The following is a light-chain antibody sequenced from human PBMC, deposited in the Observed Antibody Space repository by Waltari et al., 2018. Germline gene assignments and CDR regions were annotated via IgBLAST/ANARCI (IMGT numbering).Light chain of an antibody. CDR1: PPNLGNKA. Sequence: QSVLTQPSSVSGIPGQGAILPCSGSPPNLGNKAVSWYQQLPGAAPKLLIYQNSVRPSGVPDRISGSKSGTSASLAISRLQSGDEAHYYCATWDDSLNLFVFGSGTQVSVL. CDR3: ATWDDSLNLFV. CDR2: QNS. J-gene: IGLJ1*01. V-gene: IGLV1-44*01.